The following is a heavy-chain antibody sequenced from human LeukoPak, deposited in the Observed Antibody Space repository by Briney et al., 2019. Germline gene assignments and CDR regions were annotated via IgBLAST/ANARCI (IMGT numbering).Heavy chain of an antibody. J-gene: IGHJ2*01. CDR3: ARYGSAVTGIHWYFDL. V-gene: IGHV3-21*01. CDR1: GFTFSSYS. Sequence: PGGSLRLSCAASGFTFSSYSMNWVRQAPGKGLEWVSSSHYSDNSVYYADSVKGRFTISRDNAKNSLFLQMNSLRVEDTAVYYCARYGSAVTGIHWYFDLWGRGTLVTVSS. CDR2: SHYSDNSV. D-gene: IGHD2-21*02.